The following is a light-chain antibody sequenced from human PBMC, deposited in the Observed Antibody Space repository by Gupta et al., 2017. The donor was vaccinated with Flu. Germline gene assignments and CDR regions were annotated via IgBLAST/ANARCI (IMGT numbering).Light chain of an antibody. CDR3: KQDYSTPWT. Sequence: IVMTQSPDSLAVSLGERATINCQSSQSVLYSSNNKNYLALYQQKPGQPPKLLIYWESTREAGVPDRFSGSGSGTXLPRTIXSRQAEDVAVYYCKQDYSTPWTFGXGTKVEIK. J-gene: IGKJ1*01. CDR2: WES. CDR1: QSVLYSSNNKNY. V-gene: IGKV4-1*01.